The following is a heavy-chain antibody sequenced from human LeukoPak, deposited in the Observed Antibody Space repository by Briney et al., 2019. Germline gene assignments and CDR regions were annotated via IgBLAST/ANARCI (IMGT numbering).Heavy chain of an antibody. Sequence: PGGSLRLSCAASGFTFSSYAMSWVRQAPGKGLEWVSAISGSGGSTYYADSVKGRFTISRDNSKNTLYLQMNSLRVEDTAVYYCVNYYDSSGYRRRGDYWGQGTLVTVSS. CDR2: ISGSGGST. D-gene: IGHD3-22*01. CDR3: VNYYDSSGYRRRGDY. V-gene: IGHV3-23*01. CDR1: GFTFSSYA. J-gene: IGHJ4*02.